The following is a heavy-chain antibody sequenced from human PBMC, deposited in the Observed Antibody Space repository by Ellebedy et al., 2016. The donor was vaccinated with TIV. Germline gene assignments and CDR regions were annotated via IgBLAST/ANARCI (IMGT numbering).Heavy chain of an antibody. Sequence: AASVKVSCKASGGTFSSYAISWVRQAPGQGLEWMGRIIPILGIANYAQKFQGRVTITADKSTSTAYMELSRLRSEETAVYYCARGPYFDCSSTSCPRAGGMDVWGQGTTVTVSS. CDR2: IIPILGIA. V-gene: IGHV1-69*04. D-gene: IGHD2-2*01. CDR1: GGTFSSYA. J-gene: IGHJ6*02. CDR3: ARGPYFDCSSTSCPRAGGMDV.